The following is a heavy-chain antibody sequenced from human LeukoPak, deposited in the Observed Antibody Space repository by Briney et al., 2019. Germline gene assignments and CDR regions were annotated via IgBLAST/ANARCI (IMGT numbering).Heavy chain of an antibody. V-gene: IGHV4-38-2*02. CDR3: ARGRASQLRYFDWSGGYMDV. Sequence: SETLSLTCTVSGYSISSGYYWGWIRQPPGKGLEWIGSIYHSGSTYYNPSLKSRVTISVDTSKNQFSLKLSSVTAADTAVYYCARGRASQLRYFDWSGGYMDVWGKGTTVTVSS. CDR1: GYSISSGYY. D-gene: IGHD3-9*01. J-gene: IGHJ6*03. CDR2: IYHSGST.